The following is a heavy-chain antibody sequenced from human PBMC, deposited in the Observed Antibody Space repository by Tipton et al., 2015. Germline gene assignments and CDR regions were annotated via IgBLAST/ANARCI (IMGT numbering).Heavy chain of an antibody. J-gene: IGHJ4*02. Sequence: QLVQSGAGVKKPGASVKVSCKAFGFTFSSYYIHWVRQAPGQRLEWMGWINPNRGVKFYAQRFQGRVTMTSDTSISTAYMELRSLRSDDTAVYYCARDCGDFIAPFDYWGQGTLVTVSS. CDR3: ARDCGDFIAPFDY. V-gene: IGHV1-2*02. CDR2: INPNRGVK. D-gene: IGHD4-17*01. CDR1: GFTFSSYY.